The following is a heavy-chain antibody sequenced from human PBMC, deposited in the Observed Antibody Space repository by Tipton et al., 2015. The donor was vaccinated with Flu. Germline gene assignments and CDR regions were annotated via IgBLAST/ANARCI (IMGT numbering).Heavy chain of an antibody. CDR2: TFYRSQWYN. J-gene: IGHJ4*02. Sequence: PSRGLEWLGRTFYRSQWYNDYAVSVKSRITINADTSKNQFSLQLDSVTPEDTAVYFCARGWLQGGFDFWGQGTLVTVSS. V-gene: IGHV6-1*01. D-gene: IGHD5-24*01. CDR3: ARGWLQGGFDF.